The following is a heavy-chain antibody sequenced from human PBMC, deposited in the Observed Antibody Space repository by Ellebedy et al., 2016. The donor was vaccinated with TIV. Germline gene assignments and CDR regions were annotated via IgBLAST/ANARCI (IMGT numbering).Heavy chain of an antibody. CDR2: IIPIFGTA. D-gene: IGHD2-2*01. J-gene: IGHJ6*02. CDR1: GGTFSSYA. CDR3: ARGLLDIVVVPAAKSYYYGMDV. Sequence: SVNVSCXASGGTFSSYAISWVRQAPGQGLEWMGGIIPIFGTANYAQKFQGRVTITADKSTSTAYMELSSLRSEDTAVYYCARGLLDIVVVPAAKSYYYGMDVWGQGTTVTVSS. V-gene: IGHV1-69*06.